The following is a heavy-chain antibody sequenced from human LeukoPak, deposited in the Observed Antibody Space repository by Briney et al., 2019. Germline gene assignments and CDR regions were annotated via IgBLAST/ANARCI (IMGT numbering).Heavy chain of an antibody. J-gene: IGHJ4*02. CDR1: GDSISSYH. CDR2: MYHIGAI. CDR3: AATIKRDYGDTNLDY. D-gene: IGHD4-17*01. Sequence: SETLSLTCTVPGDSISSYHWSWIRQPPGKGLEWIGYMYHIGAINYNPSLKSRVTISVDTSENQFSLKLTSVTAADTAVYYCAATIKRDYGDTNLDYWGQGTLVTVSS. V-gene: IGHV4-59*12.